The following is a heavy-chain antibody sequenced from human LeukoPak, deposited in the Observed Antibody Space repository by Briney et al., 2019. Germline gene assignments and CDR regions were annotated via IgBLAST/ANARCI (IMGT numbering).Heavy chain of an antibody. V-gene: IGHV1-8*01. CDR3: ARGSSSWYDFWFDP. D-gene: IGHD6-13*01. Sequence: ASVKVSCTASGYTFTSYDINWVRPATGQGLEWMGWMNPNSGNTGYAQKFQGRVTMTRNTSISTAYMELSSLRSEGTAVYYCARGSSSWYDFWFDPWGQGTLVTVSS. CDR2: MNPNSGNT. CDR1: GYTFTSYD. J-gene: IGHJ5*02.